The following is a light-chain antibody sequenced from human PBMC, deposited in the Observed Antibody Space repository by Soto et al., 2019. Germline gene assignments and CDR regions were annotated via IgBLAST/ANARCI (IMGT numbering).Light chain of an antibody. Sequence: QLVLTQPPSVSGAPGQRVSISCTGSSSNIGAGYDVHWYQQLPGTAPKLLIYSNSNRPSGVPDRFSGSKSGTSASLAITGLQAEDEADYYCQSYDGSLGVFGTGTKVTVL. CDR1: SSNIGAGYD. CDR3: QSYDGSLGV. J-gene: IGLJ1*01. CDR2: SNS. V-gene: IGLV1-40*01.